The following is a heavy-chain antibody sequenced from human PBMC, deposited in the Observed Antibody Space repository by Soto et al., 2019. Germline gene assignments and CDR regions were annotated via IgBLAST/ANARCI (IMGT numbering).Heavy chain of an antibody. J-gene: IGHJ6*03. Sequence: ASVKVSCKASGGTFSSYTISWVRQAPGQGLEWMGRIIPILGIANYAQKFQGRVTITADKSTRTAYMELSSLRSEDTAVYYCARDRESSSSYYYYYMDVWGKGTTVTVSS. D-gene: IGHD6-13*01. CDR3: ARDRESSSSYYYYYMDV. V-gene: IGHV1-69*04. CDR2: IIPILGIA. CDR1: GGTFSSYT.